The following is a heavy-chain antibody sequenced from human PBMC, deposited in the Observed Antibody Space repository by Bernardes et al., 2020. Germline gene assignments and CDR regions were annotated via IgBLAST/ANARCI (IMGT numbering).Heavy chain of an antibody. D-gene: IGHD2-21*02. CDR3: ARDPGDPGDREEGAFDI. Sequence: GSLRLSCAASGFTFSSYWMSWVRQAPGKGLEWVANIKQDGSEKYYVDSVKGRFTISRDNAKNSLYLQMNSLRAEDTAVYYCARDPGDPGDREEGAFDIWGQGTMVTVSS. J-gene: IGHJ3*02. V-gene: IGHV3-7*01. CDR2: IKQDGSEK. CDR1: GFTFSSYW.